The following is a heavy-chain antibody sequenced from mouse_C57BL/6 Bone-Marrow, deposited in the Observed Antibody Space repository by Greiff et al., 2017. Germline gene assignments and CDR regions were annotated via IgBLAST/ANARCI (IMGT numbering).Heavy chain of an antibody. CDR2: INPNNGGT. Sequence: EVKLQQSGPELVKPGASVKISCKASGYTFTDYYMNWVKQSHGKSLEWIGDINPNNGGTSYNQKFKGKATLTVDKSSSTAYMELRSLTSEDSAVYYCAREAIYPYAMDYWGQGTSVTVSS. CDR1: GYTFTDYY. V-gene: IGHV1-26*01. D-gene: IGHD2-1*01. J-gene: IGHJ4*01. CDR3: AREAIYPYAMDY.